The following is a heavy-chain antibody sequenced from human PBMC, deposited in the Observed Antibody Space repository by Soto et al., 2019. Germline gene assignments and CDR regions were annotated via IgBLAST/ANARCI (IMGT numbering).Heavy chain of an antibody. CDR3: AKDAVSGDGVWLAHD. D-gene: IGHD4-17*01. Sequence: LRLSCAASGFTFGSYAMIWIRQVPGKGLEWISGLYGSGGGIHYADSVKGRFTISRDNSAYSVYLQMTNLRVEDTAVYYCAKDAVSGDGVWLAHDWGQGTVVTVSS. CDR1: GFTFGSYA. V-gene: IGHV3-23*01. CDR2: LYGSGGGI. J-gene: IGHJ4*02.